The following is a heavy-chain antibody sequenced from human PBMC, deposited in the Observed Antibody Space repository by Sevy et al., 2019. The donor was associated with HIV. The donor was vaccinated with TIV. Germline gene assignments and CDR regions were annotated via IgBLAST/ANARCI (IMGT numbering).Heavy chain of an antibody. CDR1: GGSISSYY. CDR2: IYYSGST. Sequence: SETLSLTCTVSGGSISSYYWSWIRQPPGKGLEWIGYIYYSGSTNYNPSLKSRVTISVDTSKNQFSLKLSPVTAADTAVYYCAREAINRWPRGFDYWGQGTLVTVSS. CDR3: AREAINRWPRGFDY. V-gene: IGHV4-59*13. D-gene: IGHD2-2*02. J-gene: IGHJ4*02.